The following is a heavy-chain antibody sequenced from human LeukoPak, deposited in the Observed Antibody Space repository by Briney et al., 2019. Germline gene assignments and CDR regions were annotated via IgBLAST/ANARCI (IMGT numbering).Heavy chain of an antibody. V-gene: IGHV4-34*01. J-gene: IGHJ6*04. CDR3: ARTPRKVTTYYYGMDV. Sequence: SETLSITCAVYGGSFSGYYWSWIRQPPGKGLEWIGEINHSGSTNYNPSLKSRVTISVDTSKNQFSLKLSSVTAADTAVYYCARTPRKVTTYYYGMDVWGKGTTVTISS. CDR2: INHSGST. CDR1: GGSFSGYY. D-gene: IGHD4-17*01.